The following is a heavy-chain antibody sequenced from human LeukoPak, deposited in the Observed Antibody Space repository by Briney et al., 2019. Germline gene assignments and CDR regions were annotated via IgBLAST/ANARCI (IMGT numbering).Heavy chain of an antibody. CDR3: AKDRETTASGTFDY. CDR1: GFTFNNYG. CDR2: ISDDGRNK. J-gene: IGHJ4*02. D-gene: IGHD6-13*01. Sequence: PGGSLRLSCAASGFTFNNYGMHYVRQAPGKGLEWVAVISDDGRNKNYADSVKDRFTISRDNSNNTLYLQMNSLRAEDTGVYYCAKDRETTASGTFDYWGQGTLVTVSS. V-gene: IGHV3-30*18.